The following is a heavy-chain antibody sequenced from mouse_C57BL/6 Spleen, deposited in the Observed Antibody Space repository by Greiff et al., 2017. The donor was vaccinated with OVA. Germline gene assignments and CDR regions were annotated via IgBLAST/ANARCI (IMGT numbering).Heavy chain of an antibody. CDR2: INPSNGGT. CDR3: ARGVWAHYYAMDY. D-gene: IGHD2-10*02. Sequence: VQLQQPGTELVKPGASVKLSCKASGYTFTSYWMHWVKQRPGQGLEWIGNINPSNGGTNYNEKFKSKATLTVDKSSSTAYMQLSSLTSEDSAVYYCARGVWAHYYAMDYWGQGTSVTVSS. J-gene: IGHJ4*01. CDR1: GYTFTSYW. V-gene: IGHV1-53*01.